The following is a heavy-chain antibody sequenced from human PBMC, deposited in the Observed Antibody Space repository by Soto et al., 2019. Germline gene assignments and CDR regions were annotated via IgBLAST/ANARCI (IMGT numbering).Heavy chain of an antibody. V-gene: IGHV1-69-2*01. CDR3: ATSKKNPAYYYDSSGYKV. CDR2: VDPEDGET. D-gene: IGHD3-22*01. Sequence: EVQLVQSGAEVKKPGATVKISCKVSGYTFTDYYMHWVQQAPGKGLEWMGLVDPEDGETIYAEKFQGRVTITADTSTDTAYMELSSLRSEDTAVYYCATSKKNPAYYYDSSGYKVWGQGTLVTVSS. CDR1: GYTFTDYY. J-gene: IGHJ4*02.